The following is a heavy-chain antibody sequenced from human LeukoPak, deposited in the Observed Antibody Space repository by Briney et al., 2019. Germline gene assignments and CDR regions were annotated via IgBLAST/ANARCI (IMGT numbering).Heavy chain of an antibody. J-gene: IGHJ4*02. Sequence: PGGSLRLSCAASGFTFNTFNMNWVRQAPGKGLEWVPSITTGGDYIYYADSVKGRFTTSRDNAKHSLSLQLNSLRVEDTSVYYRARGHYDVLAASYKWTPDYWGQGTLVTVSS. CDR3: ARGHYDVLAASYKWTPDY. V-gene: IGHV3-21*01. D-gene: IGHD3-9*01. CDR2: ITTGGDYI. CDR1: GFTFNTFN.